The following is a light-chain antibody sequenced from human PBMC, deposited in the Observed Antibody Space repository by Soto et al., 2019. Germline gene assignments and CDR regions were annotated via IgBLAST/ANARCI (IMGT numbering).Light chain of an antibody. V-gene: IGKV3-11*01. CDR1: QSVASRN. J-gene: IGKJ4*01. Sequence: EIVLTQSPGTLSLSPGERATLSCRASQSVASRNLAWYQQKSGQAPRLLIYDASNRATGIPARFSGSGSGTDFTLTISSLEPEDFAVYYCQQRSNWPPLTLGGGTKVDIK. CDR2: DAS. CDR3: QQRSNWPPLT.